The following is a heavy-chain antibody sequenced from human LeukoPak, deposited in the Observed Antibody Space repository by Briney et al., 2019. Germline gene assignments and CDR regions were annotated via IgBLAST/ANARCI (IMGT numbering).Heavy chain of an antibody. V-gene: IGHV4-4*07. D-gene: IGHD6-19*01. CDR3: ARGRYTSGTPVDY. Sequence: PSETLSLTCTVSGGSTSTYYWSWIRQPAGKGLEWIGCIYTSGSTKYNPSLRSRATMSVDTSKNQFSLKLTSVTAADTAVYYCARGRYTSGTPVDYWGQGILVTVSS. CDR2: IYTSGST. CDR1: GGSTSTYY. J-gene: IGHJ4*02.